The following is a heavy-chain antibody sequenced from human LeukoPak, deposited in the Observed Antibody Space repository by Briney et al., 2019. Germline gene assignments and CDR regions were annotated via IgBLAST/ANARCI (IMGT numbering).Heavy chain of an antibody. CDR1: GFTFSNYG. Sequence: PGGSLRLSCAASGFTFSNYGMHWVRQAPGKGLEWVAVISYDGSNKYYADSVKGRFTISRDNSKNALYLQMNSLRAEDTAVYYCARDPRHSSGWYRDYWGQGTLVTVSS. CDR2: ISYDGSNK. CDR3: ARDPRHSSGWYRDY. J-gene: IGHJ4*02. V-gene: IGHV3-30*03. D-gene: IGHD6-19*01.